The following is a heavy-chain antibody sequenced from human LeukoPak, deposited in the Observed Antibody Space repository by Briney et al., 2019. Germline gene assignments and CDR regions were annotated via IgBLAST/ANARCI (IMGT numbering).Heavy chain of an antibody. Sequence: SETLSLTCTVPGGSIDSSSYYWGWIRQPPGKGLEWIGSIYYSGSTYYNPSLKSRVTISVDTSKNQFSLKLSSVTAADTAVYYCSSSDYVYYFDYWGQGTLVTVSS. CDR3: SSSDYVYYFDY. J-gene: IGHJ4*02. CDR1: GGSIDSSSYY. D-gene: IGHD4/OR15-4a*01. CDR2: IYYSGST. V-gene: IGHV4-39*01.